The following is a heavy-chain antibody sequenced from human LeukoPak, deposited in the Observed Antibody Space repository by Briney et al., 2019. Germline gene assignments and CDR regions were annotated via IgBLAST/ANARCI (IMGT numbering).Heavy chain of an antibody. J-gene: IGHJ4*02. CDR1: GGTFSSYA. V-gene: IGHV1-69*04. CDR3: ARGDPFDY. CDR2: IIPIFGIA. Sequence: SVKVSCKASGGTFSSYAISWVRQAPGQGLEWMGRIIPIFGIANYAQKFQGRVTITADKSTRTDYMELSSLRSEDTAVYYCARGDPFDYWGQGTLVTVSS.